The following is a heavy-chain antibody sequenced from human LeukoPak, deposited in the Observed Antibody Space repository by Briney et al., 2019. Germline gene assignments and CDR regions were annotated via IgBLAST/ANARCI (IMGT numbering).Heavy chain of an antibody. J-gene: IGHJ4*02. Sequence: SETLSLTCAVYGDDFGGYYWSWIRQPPGKGLEWIGEINDSGSTNYNPSLKSRVTVSVDTSKKQFSLKLTSVTAVDTAVYFCARLGSSRYCSSTSCSKDYWGQGTLVTVSS. CDR2: INDSGST. CDR3: ARLGSSRYCSSTSCSKDY. V-gene: IGHV4-34*01. D-gene: IGHD2-2*01. CDR1: GDDFGGYY.